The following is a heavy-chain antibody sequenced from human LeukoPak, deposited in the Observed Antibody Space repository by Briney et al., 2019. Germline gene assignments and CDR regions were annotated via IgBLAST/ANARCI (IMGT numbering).Heavy chain of an antibody. J-gene: IGHJ4*02. CDR1: GFTFSSYS. CDR2: ISSGRTYI. Sequence: AGSLRLSCAGSGFTFSSYSMNWVRQAPGKGLEWVSSISSGRTYIYYADSVKGRFTISRDNAQNSLYLQMNSLRAEDTAVYYCARDPRGATVTSVKIDYWGQGTV. V-gene: IGHV3-21*01. D-gene: IGHD4-17*01. CDR3: ARDPRGATVTSVKIDY.